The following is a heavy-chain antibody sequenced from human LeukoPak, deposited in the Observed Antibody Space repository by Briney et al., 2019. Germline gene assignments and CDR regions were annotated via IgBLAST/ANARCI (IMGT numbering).Heavy chain of an antibody. D-gene: IGHD1-20*01. V-gene: IGHV3-48*01. CDR1: GFTFSSYS. J-gene: IGHJ4*02. Sequence: PGGSLRLSCAASGFTFSSYSMNWVRQAPGKGLEWVSYISSSSSTIYYADSVKGRFTISRDNSKNTLYLQMNSLRAEDTAVYYCAKDITGYRDYWGQGTLVTVSS. CDR3: AKDITGYRDY. CDR2: ISSSSSTI.